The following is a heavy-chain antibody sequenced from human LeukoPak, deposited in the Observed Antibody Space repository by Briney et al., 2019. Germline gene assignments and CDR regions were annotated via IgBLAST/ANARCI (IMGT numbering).Heavy chain of an antibody. V-gene: IGHV3-48*04. CDR3: ARATQGPIWFGEPNWFDP. CDR1: GFTFSSYS. Sequence: SGGSLRLSCAASGFTFSSYSMNWVRQAPGKGLEWVSYISSSSSTIYYADSVKGRFTISRDNAKNSLYLQMNSLRAEDTAVYYCARATQGPIWFGEPNWFDPWGQGTLVTVSS. J-gene: IGHJ5*02. D-gene: IGHD3-10*01. CDR2: ISSSSSTI.